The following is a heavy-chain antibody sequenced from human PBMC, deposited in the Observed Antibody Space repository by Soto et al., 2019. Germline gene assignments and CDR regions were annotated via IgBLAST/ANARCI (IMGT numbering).Heavy chain of an antibody. CDR1: GGTFSSYA. J-gene: IGHJ6*02. V-gene: IGHV1-69*06. D-gene: IGHD5-18*01. Sequence: SVKVSCKASGGTFSSYAISWVRQAPGQGLEWMGGIIPIFGTANYAQKFQGRVTITADKSTSTAYMELSSLRSEDTAVYYCAGERTDTAMVTSSLYYYYYGMDVWGQGTTVTVSS. CDR2: IIPIFGTA. CDR3: AGERTDTAMVTSSLYYYYYGMDV.